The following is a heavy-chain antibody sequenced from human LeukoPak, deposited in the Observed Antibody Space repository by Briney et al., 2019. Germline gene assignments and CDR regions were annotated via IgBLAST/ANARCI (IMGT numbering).Heavy chain of an antibody. CDR3: ARLGAGSFDP. Sequence: PSETLSLTCAVSGGSFSGYYWSWIRQPPGKGLEWIGEINQSGSTNYNPSLKSRVTISVDSSKNHFSLKLTSVTAADTAVYYCARLGAGSFDPWGQGTLVTVSS. CDR2: INQSGST. CDR1: GGSFSGYY. V-gene: IGHV4-34*01. D-gene: IGHD3-10*01. J-gene: IGHJ5*02.